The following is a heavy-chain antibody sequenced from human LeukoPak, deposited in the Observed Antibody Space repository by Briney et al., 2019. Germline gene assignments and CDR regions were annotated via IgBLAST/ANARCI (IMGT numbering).Heavy chain of an antibody. CDR1: GGSISSGGYY. CDR3: AREGRDSSGYYWVIDY. Sequence: PSETLSLTCTVSGGSISSGGYYWSWIRQHPGKGLEWIGYIYYSGSTYYNPSLKSRVTISVDTSKNQFSLKLSSMTAADTAVYYCAREGRDSSGYYWVIDYWGQGTLVTVSS. CDR2: IYYSGST. D-gene: IGHD3-22*01. J-gene: IGHJ4*02. V-gene: IGHV4-31*03.